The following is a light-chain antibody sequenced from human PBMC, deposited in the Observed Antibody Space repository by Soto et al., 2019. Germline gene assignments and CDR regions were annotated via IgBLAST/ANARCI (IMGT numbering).Light chain of an antibody. CDR2: EVS. Sequence: QSVLTQPAAVSGSPGQSITISCTGTSSDVGGYNYVSWNQQHPGKAPKLMIYEVSNRPSGVSNRFSGSKSGNTASLTISGLQAEDEADYYCSSYTSSSKYVLGIGTKVT. CDR1: SSDVGGYNY. CDR3: SSYTSSSKYV. J-gene: IGLJ1*01. V-gene: IGLV2-14*01.